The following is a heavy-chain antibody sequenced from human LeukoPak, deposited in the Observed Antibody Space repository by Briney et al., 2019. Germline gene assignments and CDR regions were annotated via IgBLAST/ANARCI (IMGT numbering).Heavy chain of an antibody. J-gene: IGHJ4*02. CDR1: GFTFSNFW. V-gene: IGHV3-7*04. CDR3: ARPSRGSGTYQVDY. D-gene: IGHD3-10*01. CDR2: LNQDGSEK. Sequence: GGSLRLSCAASGFTFSNFWMSWVRQAPGKGLEWVAKLNQDGSEKNYVDSVKGRFIISRDNARNSLSLQMNSLRVEDTAVYYCARPSRGSGTYQVDYWGQGTLVTVSS.